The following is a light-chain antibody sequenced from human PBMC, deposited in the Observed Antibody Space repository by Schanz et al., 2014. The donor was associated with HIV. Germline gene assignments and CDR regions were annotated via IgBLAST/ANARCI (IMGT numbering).Light chain of an antibody. Sequence: ETVLTQSPGSLSLSPGDRATLSCRASQSLTTNYLAWYQQKLGQAPRLLIYGASHRATGIPDRFSGSGSGTDFTLTISRLEPEDFAVYYCQQYGSSPWTFGQGTRVDIK. J-gene: IGKJ1*01. CDR1: QSLTTNY. CDR2: GAS. V-gene: IGKV3-20*01. CDR3: QQYGSSPWT.